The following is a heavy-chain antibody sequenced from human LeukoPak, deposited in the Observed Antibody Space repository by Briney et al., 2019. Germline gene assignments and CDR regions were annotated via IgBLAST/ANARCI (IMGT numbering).Heavy chain of an antibody. CDR3: SGSYYLGAFDI. V-gene: IGHV1-46*01. CDR2: INPGGGST. D-gene: IGHD1-26*01. Sequence: ASVKVSCKASGYTFTSYYMHWVRQAPGQGLEWMGIINPGGGSTSYAQKFQGRVTMTRDTSTSTVYMELSSLRSEGTAVYYCSGSYYLGAFDIWGQGTMVTVSS. CDR1: GYTFTSYY. J-gene: IGHJ3*02.